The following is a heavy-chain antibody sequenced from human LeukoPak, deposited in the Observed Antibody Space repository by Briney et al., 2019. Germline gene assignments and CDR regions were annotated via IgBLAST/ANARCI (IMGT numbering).Heavy chain of an antibody. D-gene: IGHD3-10*01. CDR2: IYPGDSDT. CDR3: SRVTMVRGVIVHFDY. J-gene: IGHJ4*02. Sequence: GESLKISCKGSGYSFTNYWIGWVRQMPGKGLEWMGIIYPGDSDTRYSPSFQGQVTISADKSIITAYLQWSSLKASDTDMYYCSRVTMVRGVIVHFDYWGQGTLVTVSS. CDR1: GYSFTNYW. V-gene: IGHV5-51*01.